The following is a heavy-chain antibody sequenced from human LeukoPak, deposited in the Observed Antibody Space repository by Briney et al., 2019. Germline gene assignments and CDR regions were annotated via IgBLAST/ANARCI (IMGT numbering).Heavy chain of an antibody. CDR1: GFTFGSYA. J-gene: IGHJ4*02. CDR2: ISGSGGIT. CDR3: AKLDGSGSYYSGLDY. Sequence: PGGSLRLSCAASGFTFGSYAMNWVRQAPGKGLEWVSAISGSGGITNYADSVKGRFTISRDNSNTTLYLQMSSLRAEDTAIYYCAKLDGSGSYYSGLDYWGQGTLVTVSS. V-gene: IGHV3-23*01. D-gene: IGHD3-10*01.